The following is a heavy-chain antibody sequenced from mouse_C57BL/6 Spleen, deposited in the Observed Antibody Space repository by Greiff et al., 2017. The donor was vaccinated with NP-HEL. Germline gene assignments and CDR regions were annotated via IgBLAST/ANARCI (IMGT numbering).Heavy chain of an antibody. CDR1: GFSLTSYG. J-gene: IGHJ3*01. D-gene: IGHD4-1*01. V-gene: IGHV2-2*01. CDR2: IWSGGST. Sequence: VQLVESGPGLVQPSQSLSITCTVSGFSLTSYGVHWVRQSPGKGLEWLGVIWSGGSTDYNAAFISRLSISKDNSKSQVFFKMNSLQADDTAIYYCARELTGTRGTWFAYWGQGTLVTVSA. CDR3: ARELTGTRGTWFAY.